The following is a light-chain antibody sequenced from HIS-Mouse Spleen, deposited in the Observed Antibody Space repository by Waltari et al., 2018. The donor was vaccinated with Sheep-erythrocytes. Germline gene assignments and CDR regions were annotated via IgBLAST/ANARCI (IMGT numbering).Light chain of an antibody. Sequence: QSALTQPASVSGSPGQSITISCTGTSSDLGIYTLASWYQQHPGKAPKLMIYEGSKRPSGVSNRFSGSKSGNTASLTISGLQAEDEADYYCCSYAGSSTWVFGGGTKLTVL. CDR1: SSDLGIYTL. V-gene: IGLV2-23*01. CDR2: EGS. J-gene: IGLJ3*02. CDR3: CSYAGSSTWV.